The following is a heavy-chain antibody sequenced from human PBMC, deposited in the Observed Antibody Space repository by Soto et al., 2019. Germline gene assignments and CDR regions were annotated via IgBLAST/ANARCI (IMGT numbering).Heavy chain of an antibody. CDR3: VRSCSIISCAPYGMDV. V-gene: IGHV3-74*01. J-gene: IGHJ6*02. CDR1: GFTFNNYW. Sequence: EVQLVESGGDLVQPGGSLRLSCAASGFTFNNYWMHWVRQAPGKGLVWVSRIKGDGSSITYADSVKGRFTISRDNAKNTLYLKMNSRRADDTAVYYCVRSCSIISCAPYGMDVWGQGTTVTVSS. CDR2: IKGDGSSI. D-gene: IGHD2-2*01.